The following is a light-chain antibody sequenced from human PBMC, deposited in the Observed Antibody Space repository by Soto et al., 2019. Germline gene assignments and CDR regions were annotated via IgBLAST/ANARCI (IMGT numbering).Light chain of an antibody. J-gene: IGLJ2*01. CDR1: NSNIGTTT. CDR2: SSS. V-gene: IGLV1-44*01. CDR3: AAWDDSLNAVV. Sequence: QSALTQPTSASGAPGQRVTISCSGSNSNIGTTTVNWYQHVPGTAPKLLIYSSSQRPSGVPDRFSGSRSGTSASLAISGLQSEDEADYYCAAWDDSLNAVVFGGGTKLTVL.